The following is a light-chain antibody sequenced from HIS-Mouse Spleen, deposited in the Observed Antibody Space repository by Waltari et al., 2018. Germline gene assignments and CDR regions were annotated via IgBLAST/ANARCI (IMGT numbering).Light chain of an antibody. CDR1: NIGTKS. CDR2: DDS. Sequence: SYVLTQPPSVSVAPGKTARITCGGNNIGTKSVHWYQQKPGQAPGLVVYDDSDRPSGIPERFSGSNSGNTATLTISRVEAGGEADYYCQVWDSSSDHVVFGGGTKLTVL. V-gene: IGLV3-21*03. J-gene: IGLJ2*01. CDR3: QVWDSSSDHVV.